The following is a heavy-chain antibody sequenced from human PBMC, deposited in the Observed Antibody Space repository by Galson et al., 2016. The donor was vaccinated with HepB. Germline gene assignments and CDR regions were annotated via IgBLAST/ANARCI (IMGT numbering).Heavy chain of an antibody. J-gene: IGHJ4*02. Sequence: SVKVSCKASGYTFTNYYMHWVRQAPGQGLEWMGWISAYSGNTIYAQQFQGRVTMTKDTSTSTAYMELRSLRSDDTAVYYCARDREYTFDNWGQGTLVTVSS. CDR1: GYTFTNYY. CDR3: ARDREYTFDN. D-gene: IGHD2/OR15-2a*01. V-gene: IGHV1-18*04. CDR2: ISAYSGNT.